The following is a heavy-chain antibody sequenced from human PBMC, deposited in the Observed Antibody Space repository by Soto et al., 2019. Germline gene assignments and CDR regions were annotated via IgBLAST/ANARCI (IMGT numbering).Heavy chain of an antibody. D-gene: IGHD2-2*02. V-gene: IGHV3-7*01. CDR1: GFTFSNYW. CDR2: MNQDGSQI. CDR3: ARDRGPNTPDY. Sequence: EVQVVESGGGLVQPGGSLRLSCAVSGFTFSNYWMNWVRQAPGKGLEWVAYMNQDGSQIYYVDSLRGRFTISRDNAKNSLYLQMNSLRVDDTAVYYCARDRGPNTPDYWGQGTLVTVSS. J-gene: IGHJ4*02.